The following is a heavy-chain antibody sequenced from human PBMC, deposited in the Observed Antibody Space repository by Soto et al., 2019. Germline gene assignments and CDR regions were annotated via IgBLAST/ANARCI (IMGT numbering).Heavy chain of an antibody. Sequence: QVQLQESGPGLVKPSETLSLTCTVSGGSISSYYWSWIRQPPGKGLEWIGYIYYSGSTNYNPSLKSRVTISVDTSKNQFSLKLSSVTAADTAVYYCARPIAARALDAFDIWGQGTMVTVSS. CDR2: IYYSGST. V-gene: IGHV4-59*01. J-gene: IGHJ3*02. CDR1: GGSISSYY. CDR3: ARPIAARALDAFDI. D-gene: IGHD6-6*01.